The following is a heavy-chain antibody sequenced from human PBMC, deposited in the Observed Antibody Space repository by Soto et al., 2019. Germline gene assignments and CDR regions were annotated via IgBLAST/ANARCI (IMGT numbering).Heavy chain of an antibody. J-gene: IGHJ4*02. CDR2: IKQDGSEK. D-gene: IGHD3-3*01. V-gene: IGHV3-7*03. CDR1: GFTFSSYW. Sequence: GGSLRLSCAASGFTFSSYWMSWVRQAPGKGLEWVANIKQDGSEKYYVDSVKGRFTISRDNAKNSLYLQMNSLRAEDTAVYYCARDSYYDFWSGYYGRYDYWGQGTLVTV. CDR3: ARDSYYDFWSGYYGRYDY.